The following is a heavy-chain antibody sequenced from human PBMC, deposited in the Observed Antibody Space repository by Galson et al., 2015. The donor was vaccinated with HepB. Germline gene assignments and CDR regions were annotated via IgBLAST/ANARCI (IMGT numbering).Heavy chain of an antibody. Sequence: QSGSEVKTPGESLKISCKGSGYTFNTYWIGWVRQMPGKGLEWMGIIHLGDSDIRYSPSFQGQVTISADKSISTAYLQWRSLKASDTAMYYCARQKDRGFPIDYWGQGTLVTVSS. V-gene: IGHV5-51*01. CDR3: ARQKDRGFPIDY. CDR2: IHLGDSDI. J-gene: IGHJ4*02. CDR1: GYTFNTYW.